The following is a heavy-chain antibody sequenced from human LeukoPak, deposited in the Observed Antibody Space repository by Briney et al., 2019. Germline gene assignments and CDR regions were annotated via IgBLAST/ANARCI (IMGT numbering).Heavy chain of an antibody. V-gene: IGHV3-66*01. CDR2: IHSGGAT. D-gene: IGHD4-23*01. CDR3: AGSAVTNLDS. J-gene: IGHJ4*02. Sequence: GGSLRLSCAASGFTVTSNFMSWVRQAPGKGLEWVSVIHSGGATYYADSVKGRFTISRDISKNALYLQMNSLRGDDTAVYYCAGSAVTNLDSWGQGNLVPVSS. CDR1: GFTVTSNF.